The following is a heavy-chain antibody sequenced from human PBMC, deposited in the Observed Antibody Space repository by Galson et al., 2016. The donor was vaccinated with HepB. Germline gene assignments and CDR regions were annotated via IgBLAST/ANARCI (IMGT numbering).Heavy chain of an antibody. CDR2: IWYDGSRP. CDR3: ARGNYDSPGYFFDNWFDP. Sequence: SLRLSCAVSGFTFSNYGMYWVRQAPGKGLEWVANIWYDGSRPYYADSVKGRFTISRDNSKSTVFLQMNSLRGEDTAVYYCARGNYDSPGYFFDNWFDPWGQGTLVTVSS. CDR1: GFTFSNYG. D-gene: IGHD3-22*01. V-gene: IGHV3-33*07. J-gene: IGHJ5*02.